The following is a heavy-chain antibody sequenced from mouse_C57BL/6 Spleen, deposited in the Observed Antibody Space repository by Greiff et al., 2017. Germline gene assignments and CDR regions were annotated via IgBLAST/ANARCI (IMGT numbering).Heavy chain of an antibody. J-gene: IGHJ2*01. V-gene: IGHV1-15*01. CDR1: GYTFTDYE. D-gene: IGHD1-1*01. CDR3: TDGSSYYFDY. CDR2: IDPETGGT. Sequence: QVHVKQSGAELVRPGASVTLSCKASGYTFTDYEMHWVKQTPVHGLEWIGAIDPETGGTAYNQKFKGKAILTADKSSSTAYMELRSLTSEDSAVYYCTDGSSYYFDYWGQGTTLTVSS.